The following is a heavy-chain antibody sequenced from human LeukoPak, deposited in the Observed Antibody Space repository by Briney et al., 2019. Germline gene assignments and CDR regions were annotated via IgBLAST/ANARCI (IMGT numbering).Heavy chain of an antibody. CDR3: ASGPCIGVAGTFAP. CDR2: INPNSGDT. J-gene: IGHJ5*02. Sequence: ASVTVSFTASGYTFTVYYMHWVRHRPGQGLELMGGINPNSGDTNYAQKFQGRVTMTRDTSISTAYMELSSLRSDDTAVYYCASGPCIGVAGTFAPWGQGTLVTVSS. V-gene: IGHV1-2*02. CDR1: GYTFTVYY. D-gene: IGHD6-19*01.